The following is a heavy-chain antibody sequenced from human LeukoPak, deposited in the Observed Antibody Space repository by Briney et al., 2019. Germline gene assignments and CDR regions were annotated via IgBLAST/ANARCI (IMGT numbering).Heavy chain of an antibody. CDR1: GFTFSSSW. CDR3: VRISTAVAGADY. CDR2: IKQDGSEK. Sequence: PGGSLRLSCAASGFTFSSSWMSWVRQVPGKGLEWVANIKQDGSEKYYVESVKGRFTISRDNTKNSLYLQMDSLTAEDTAVYYCVRISTAVAGADYWGQGTLVTVSS. V-gene: IGHV3-7*01. D-gene: IGHD6-19*01. J-gene: IGHJ4*02.